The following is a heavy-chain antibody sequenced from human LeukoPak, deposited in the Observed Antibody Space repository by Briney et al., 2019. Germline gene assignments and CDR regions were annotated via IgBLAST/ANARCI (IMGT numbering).Heavy chain of an antibody. Sequence: ASVKVSCKASGYTFTDYYMHWVRQAPGQGLEWMGWINPNSGGTNYAQKFQGRVTMTRDTSISTAYMELRRLRSDDTAVYYCARGSGGYSYGSEYFQHWGQGTLVTVSS. J-gene: IGHJ1*01. V-gene: IGHV1-2*02. CDR2: INPNSGGT. D-gene: IGHD5-18*01. CDR3: ARGSGGYSYGSEYFQH. CDR1: GYTFTDYY.